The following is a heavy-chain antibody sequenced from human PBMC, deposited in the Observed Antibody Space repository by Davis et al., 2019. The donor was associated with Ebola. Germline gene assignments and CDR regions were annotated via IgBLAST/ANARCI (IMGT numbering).Heavy chain of an antibody. V-gene: IGHV4-61*08. CDR1: GGSISSGDYY. J-gene: IGHJ6*02. CDR2: IFDSRST. Sequence: SETLSLTCTVSGGSISSGDYYWNWIRQPPGKGLEWLGYIFDSRSTSYNPSLKSRVTISVDTSKNQFSLKLSSVTAADTAVYYCARERGYSGHDLDVWGQGTTVTVSS. D-gene: IGHD5-12*01. CDR3: ARERGYSGHDLDV.